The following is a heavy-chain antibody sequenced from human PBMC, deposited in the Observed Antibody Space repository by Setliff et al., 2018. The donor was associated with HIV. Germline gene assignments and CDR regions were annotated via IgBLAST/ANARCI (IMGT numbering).Heavy chain of an antibody. CDR2: IYTSGST. CDR1: GASISTGTDY. V-gene: IGHV4-61*02. D-gene: IGHD5-12*01. CDR3: ARDRPYSGYPD. J-gene: IGHJ4*02. Sequence: SETLSLTCSVSGASISTGTDYWSWIRQPAGKGLGWIGRIYTSGSTNYNPSLKGRVTISVDKSKNQFSLKLSSVTAADTAVYYCARDRPYSGYPDWGQGTLVTVSS.